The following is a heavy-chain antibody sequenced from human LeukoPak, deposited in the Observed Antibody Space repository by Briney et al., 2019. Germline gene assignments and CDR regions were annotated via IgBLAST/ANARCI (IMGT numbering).Heavy chain of an antibody. CDR2: INHSGST. CDR1: GGSFSGYY. J-gene: IGHJ3*02. D-gene: IGHD6-13*01. Sequence: SETLSLTCAVYGGSFSGYYWSWIRQPPGKGLEWIGEINHSGSTNYNPSLKSRVTISVDTSKNQSSLKLSSVTAADTAVYYCARRGIAAAGNAFDIWGQGTMVTVSS. CDR3: ARRGIAAAGNAFDI. V-gene: IGHV4-34*01.